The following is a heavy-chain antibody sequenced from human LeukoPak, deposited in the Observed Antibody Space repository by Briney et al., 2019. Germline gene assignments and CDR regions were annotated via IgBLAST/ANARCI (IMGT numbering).Heavy chain of an antibody. CDR3: AVIAAAGTQLDY. J-gene: IGHJ4*02. CDR1: GYTFTGYY. Sequence: ASVKVSCKASGYTFTGYYMHWVRQAPGQGLEWMGWINPNSGVTNYAQKFQGRVTMTRDTSISTAYMELSRLRSDDTAVYYCAVIAAAGTQLDYWGQGTLVNVSS. V-gene: IGHV1-2*02. CDR2: INPNSGVT. D-gene: IGHD6-13*01.